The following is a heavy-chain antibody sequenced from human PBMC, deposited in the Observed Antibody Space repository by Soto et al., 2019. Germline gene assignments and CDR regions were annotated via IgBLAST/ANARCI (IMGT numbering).Heavy chain of an antibody. CDR2: IKSKTDGGTT. V-gene: IGHV3-15*07. CDR3: TTDPVLRFLLAPHAFDI. D-gene: IGHD3-3*01. J-gene: IGHJ3*02. Sequence: GVTLTSVWMNWIRQAPGKGPEWVGRIKSKTDGGTTDYAAPVKGRFTISRDDSKNTLYLQMNSLKTEDTAVYYCTTDPVLRFLLAPHAFDIWGQGTMVTVSS. CDR1: GVTLTSVW.